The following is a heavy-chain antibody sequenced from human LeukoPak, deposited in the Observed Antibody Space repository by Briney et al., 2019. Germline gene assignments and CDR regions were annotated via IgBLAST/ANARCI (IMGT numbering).Heavy chain of an antibody. J-gene: IGHJ6*04. V-gene: IGHV4-30-4*01. CDR1: GGSISSGDYY. D-gene: IGHD3-10*01. CDR3: ASVVTMVRGVIITVPDYGMDV. Sequence: PSQTLSLTCTVSGGSISSGDYYWSWIRQPPGKGLEWIGYIYYSGSTYYNPSLKSRVTISVDTSKNQFSLKLSSVTAADTAVYYCASVVTMVRGVIITVPDYGMDVWGKGTTVTVSS. CDR2: IYYSGST.